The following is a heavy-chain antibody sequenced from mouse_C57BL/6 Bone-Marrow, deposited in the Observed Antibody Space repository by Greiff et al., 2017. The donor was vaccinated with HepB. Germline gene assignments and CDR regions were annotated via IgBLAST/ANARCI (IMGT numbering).Heavy chain of an antibody. D-gene: IGHD1-1*01. V-gene: IGHV14-4*01. Sequence: EVQLQQSGAELVRPGASVKLSCTASGFNIKDDYMHWVKQRPEQGLEWIGWIDPENGDTEYASKFQGKATITADTSSNTAYLQLSSLTSEDTAVEYCTTFHYYGSSYHFDVWGTGTTVTVSS. J-gene: IGHJ1*03. CDR3: TTFHYYGSSYHFDV. CDR2: IDPENGDT. CDR1: GFNIKDDY.